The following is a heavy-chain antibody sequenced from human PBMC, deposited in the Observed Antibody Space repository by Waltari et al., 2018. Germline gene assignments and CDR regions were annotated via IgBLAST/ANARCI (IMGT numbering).Heavy chain of an antibody. D-gene: IGHD3-10*01. CDR3: ARVLRGFREDYYYYMDV. V-gene: IGHV1-8*03. CDR2: VNPNSGNT. Sequence: QVQLVQSGAEVKKPGASVKVSCKASGYTLTNYDINWVRQATGQGLEWMGWVNPNSGNTGYAQKFQGRVTITRNTSISTAYMELSSLRSEDTAVYYCARVLRGFREDYYYYMDVWGKGTTVTVSS. CDR1: GYTLTNYD. J-gene: IGHJ6*03.